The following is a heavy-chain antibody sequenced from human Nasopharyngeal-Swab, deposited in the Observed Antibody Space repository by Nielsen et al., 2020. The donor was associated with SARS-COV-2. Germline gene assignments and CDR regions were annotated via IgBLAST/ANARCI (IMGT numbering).Heavy chain of an antibody. V-gene: IGHV3-48*03. CDR1: GFTFSSYE. CDR3: ARGWGIAARSGWFDP. D-gene: IGHD6-6*01. CDR2: ISSSGSTI. J-gene: IGHJ5*02. Sequence: GESLKISCAASGFTFSSYEMNWVRQAPGKGLEWVSYISSSGSTIYYADSVKGRFTISRDNAKNPLYLQMNSLRAEDTAVYYCARGWGIAARSGWFDPWGQGTLVTVSS.